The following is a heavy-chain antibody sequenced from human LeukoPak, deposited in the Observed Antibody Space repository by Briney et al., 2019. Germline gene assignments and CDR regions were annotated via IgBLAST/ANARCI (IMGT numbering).Heavy chain of an antibody. CDR1: EFTFCNNW. J-gene: IGHJ6*02. CDR3: AREINPLTETTQYGMDV. CDR2: VKKDESEK. D-gene: IGHD1-20*01. Sequence: GGSLRLSCAASEFTFCNNWMTWVREAPGKGMEWVASVKKDESEKYYVDSVKGRFTISRDNAKNSLYLQMNSLRVEDTAVYYCAREINPLTETTQYGMDVWGQGTTVTVSS. V-gene: IGHV3-7*03.